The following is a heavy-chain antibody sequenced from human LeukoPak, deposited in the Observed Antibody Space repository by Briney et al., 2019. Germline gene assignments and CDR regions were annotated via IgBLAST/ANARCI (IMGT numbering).Heavy chain of an antibody. CDR3: AKDTKQQLGRDIDY. CDR2: ISYDGSNK. D-gene: IGHD6-13*01. V-gene: IGHV3-30*18. Sequence: GRSLRLSCAASGFTFSSYGMHWVRQAPGKGLEWVAVISYDGSNKYYADSVKGRFTISRDNAKNSLYLQMNSLRAEDTALYYCAKDTKQQLGRDIDYWGQGTLVTVSS. CDR1: GFTFSSYG. J-gene: IGHJ4*02.